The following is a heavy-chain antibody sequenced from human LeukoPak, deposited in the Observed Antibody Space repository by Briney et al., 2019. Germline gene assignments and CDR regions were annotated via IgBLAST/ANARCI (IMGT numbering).Heavy chain of an antibody. CDR2: IYYSGST. CDR1: GGSISSGDYS. Sequence: SETLSLTCTVPGGSISSGDYSWSWICQPPGKGLEWIGYIYYSGSTYYNPSLKSRVTISVDTSKNQFSLKLSSVTAADTAVYYCAREVVVKRAYDAFDIWGQGTMVTVSS. J-gene: IGHJ3*02. V-gene: IGHV4-30-4*01. D-gene: IGHD2-2*01. CDR3: AREVVVKRAYDAFDI.